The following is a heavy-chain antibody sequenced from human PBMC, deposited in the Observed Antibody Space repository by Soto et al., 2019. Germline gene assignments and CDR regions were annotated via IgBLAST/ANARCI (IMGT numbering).Heavy chain of an antibody. D-gene: IGHD2-15*01. J-gene: IGHJ3*02. CDR3: ARYASKYCSGGSCPVAFDI. CDR2: IIPILGIA. V-gene: IGHV1-69*02. Sequence: QVQLVQSGAEVQKPGSSVKVSCKASGGTFSSYTISWVRQAPGQGLEWMGRIIPILGIANYAQKFQGRVTITADKSTSTAYMELSSLRSEDTAVYYCARYASKYCSGGSCPVAFDIWGQGTMVTVSS. CDR1: GGTFSSYT.